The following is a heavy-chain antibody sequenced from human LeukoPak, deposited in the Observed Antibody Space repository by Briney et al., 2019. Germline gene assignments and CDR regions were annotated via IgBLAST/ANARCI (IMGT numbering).Heavy chain of an antibody. J-gene: IGHJ4*02. V-gene: IGHV4-34*01. CDR1: GGPFSGYY. Sequence: SETLSLTCAVYGGPFSGYYWSWIRQPPGKGLEWIGEINHSGSTNYNPSLKSRVTISVDTSKNQSSLKLSSVTAADTAVYYCARSMVRGVIIHFDYWGQGTLVTVSS. CDR3: ARSMVRGVIIHFDY. CDR2: INHSGST. D-gene: IGHD3-10*01.